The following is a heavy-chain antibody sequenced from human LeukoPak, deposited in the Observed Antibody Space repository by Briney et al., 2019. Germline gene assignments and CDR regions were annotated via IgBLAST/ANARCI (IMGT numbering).Heavy chain of an antibody. CDR1: GFTFSSYA. CDR3: AKAHSFYDSSGYYFDY. V-gene: IGHV3-23*01. J-gene: IGHJ4*02. CDR2: ISGSGGST. Sequence: PGGSLRLSCAASGFTFSSYAMSWVRQAPGKGLEWVSAISGSGGSTYYADSAKGRFTISRDNSKNTLYLQMNSLRAEDTSVYYCAKAHSFYDSSGYYFDYWGQGTLVTVSS. D-gene: IGHD3-22*01.